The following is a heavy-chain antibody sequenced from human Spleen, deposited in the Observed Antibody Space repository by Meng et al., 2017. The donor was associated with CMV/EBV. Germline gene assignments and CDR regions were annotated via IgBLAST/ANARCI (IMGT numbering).Heavy chain of an antibody. V-gene: IGHV1-18*01. CDR2: IRAYNGNT. CDR1: GYTFTSYG. CDR3: ARGLGEGCSSASCSSGKSDWFDS. D-gene: IGHD2-2*01. J-gene: IGHJ5*01. Sequence: ASVKVSCKASGYTFTSYGISWVRQAPGQGLEWMGWIRAYNGNTNYAQNLQGRVIMTTDTSTTTAYMELRSLRSDDTAVYYCARGLGEGCSSASCSSGKSDWFDSWGQGTLVTVSS.